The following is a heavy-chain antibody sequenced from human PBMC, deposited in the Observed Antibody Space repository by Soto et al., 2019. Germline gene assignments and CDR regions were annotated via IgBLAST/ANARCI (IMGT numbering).Heavy chain of an antibody. CDR2: TYYRSKWYN. CDR1: GDSVSSNSAA. Sequence: SQTLSLTCVISGDSVSSNSAAWNWIRQSPSRGLEWLGRTYYRSKWYNDYAVSVKSRITINPDTSKNQFSLQLNSVTPEDTAVYYCARDARGSYYYDSSGYYPSRYYGMDVWGQGTTVTVSS. V-gene: IGHV6-1*01. CDR3: ARDARGSYYYDSSGYYPSRYYGMDV. D-gene: IGHD3-22*01. J-gene: IGHJ6*02.